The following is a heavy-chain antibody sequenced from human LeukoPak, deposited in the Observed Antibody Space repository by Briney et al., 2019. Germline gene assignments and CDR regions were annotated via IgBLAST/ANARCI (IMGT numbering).Heavy chain of an antibody. Sequence: SETLSLTCTVSGGSISSSSYYWGWIRQPPGKGPEWIGSIYYSGSTYYNPSLKSRVTISVYTSKNQFSLKLSSVTAADTAVYYCARVGSYYDFWSGYWGQGTLVTVSS. CDR3: ARVGSYYDFWSGY. CDR1: GGSISSSSYY. CDR2: IYYSGST. J-gene: IGHJ4*02. D-gene: IGHD3-3*01. V-gene: IGHV4-39*07.